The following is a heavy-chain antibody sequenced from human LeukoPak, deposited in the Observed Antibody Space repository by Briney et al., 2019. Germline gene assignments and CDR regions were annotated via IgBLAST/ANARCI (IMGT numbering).Heavy chain of an antibody. J-gene: IGHJ4*02. CDR3: ARDYSYGDYVLLDY. CDR1: GGTFSSYA. Sequence: SVKVSCKASGGTFSSYAISWVRQAPGQGLEWMGGIIPIFGTANYAQKFQGRVTITRDTSASTAYMELSSLRSEDTAVYYCARDYSYGDYVLLDYWGQGTLVTVSS. CDR2: IIPIFGTA. D-gene: IGHD4-17*01. V-gene: IGHV1-69*05.